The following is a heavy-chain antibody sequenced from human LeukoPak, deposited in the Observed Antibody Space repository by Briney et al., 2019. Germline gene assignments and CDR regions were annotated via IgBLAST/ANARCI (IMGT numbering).Heavy chain of an antibody. CDR1: GFSISDDH. CDR2: IRDKADSYTT. Sequence: LPGGSLRLSCAASGFSISDDHMDWVRQAPGKGLEWIGRIRDKADSYTTEYAASVKGRFTISRDDSKNSLYLQMNSLKIEDTAFYYCAKVGGYVGGSSLTDYWGRGTLVTVSS. D-gene: IGHD3-16*01. CDR3: AKVGGYVGGSSLTDY. J-gene: IGHJ4*02. V-gene: IGHV3-72*01.